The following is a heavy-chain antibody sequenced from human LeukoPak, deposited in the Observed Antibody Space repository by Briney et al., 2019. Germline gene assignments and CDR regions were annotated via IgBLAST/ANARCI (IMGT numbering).Heavy chain of an antibody. CDR2: ISSDGNT. J-gene: IGHJ4*02. CDR3: ARRGVVIRVILVGFHKEAFYFDS. D-gene: IGHD3-22*01. Sequence: GGSLRLSCAASGFTVSSSSMNWVRLGPGKGLEWVSVISSDGNTYYADSVKGRFTISRDNPKNTLYLQMNSLRAEDTAVYFCARRGVVIRVILVGFHKEAFYFDSWGQGALVTVSS. CDR1: GFTVSSSS. V-gene: IGHV3-53*01.